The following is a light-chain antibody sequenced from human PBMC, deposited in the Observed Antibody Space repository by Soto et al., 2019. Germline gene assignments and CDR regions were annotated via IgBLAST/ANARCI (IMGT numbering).Light chain of an antibody. V-gene: IGLV2-14*01. CDR2: VN. J-gene: IGLJ3*02. CDR1: GSDIGNYNY. CDR3: SSYTPGGSYVL. Sequence: QSALTQPASVSGSPGQSITISCTGTGSDIGNYNYVSWYQQYPDKAPKLLISVNNRPSGVSHRFSGSKSGNTASLTISGLQPADEADYSCSSYTPGGSYVLFGGGTQLTVL.